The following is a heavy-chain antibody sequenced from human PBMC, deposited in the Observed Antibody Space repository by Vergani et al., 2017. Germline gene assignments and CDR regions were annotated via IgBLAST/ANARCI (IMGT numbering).Heavy chain of an antibody. J-gene: IGHJ4*02. CDR1: GFTFSSAW. CDR3: TTTPPGRKGDGY. Sequence: EVQLVESGGGLVKPGGSLRLSCAVPGFTFSSAWMTWVRQAPGRGLEWVGRIKSKTDGGPTDYAAPVKGRFTISRDDSKTTLYLQMSSLRTEDTAVYFCTTTPPGRKGDGYWGQGTLVSVSS. V-gene: IGHV3-15*01. CDR2: IKSKTDGGPT. D-gene: IGHD3-10*01.